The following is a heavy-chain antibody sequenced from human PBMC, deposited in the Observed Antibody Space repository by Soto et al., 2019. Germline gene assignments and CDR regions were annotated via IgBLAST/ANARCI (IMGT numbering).Heavy chain of an antibody. CDR2: IYYSGST. D-gene: IGHD5-18*01. V-gene: IGHV4-39*01. CDR3: ARQGMDTTMAAYHGMDV. J-gene: IGHJ6*02. CDR1: CGSIISSSYY. Sequence: SETLSLTCTFSCGSIISSSYYWGWIRQPPGKGLEWIGSIYYSGSTYYNPSLKSRVTISVDTSKNQFSLKASDTAMYYCARQGMDTTMAAYHGMDVWGQGTTVTVSS.